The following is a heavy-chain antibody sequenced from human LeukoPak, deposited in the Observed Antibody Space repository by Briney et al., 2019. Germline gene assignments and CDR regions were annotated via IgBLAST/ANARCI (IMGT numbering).Heavy chain of an antibody. D-gene: IGHD4-23*01. CDR3: ARDYGGSSPFDY. Sequence: GGSLRLSCAASEFSVGSNYMTWVRQAPGKGLEWVSLIYSGGSTYYADSVKGRFTISRDNAKNSLYLQMNSLRAEDTAVYYCARDYGGSSPFDYWGQGTLVTVSS. J-gene: IGHJ4*02. V-gene: IGHV3-66*01. CDR2: IYSGGST. CDR1: EFSVGSNY.